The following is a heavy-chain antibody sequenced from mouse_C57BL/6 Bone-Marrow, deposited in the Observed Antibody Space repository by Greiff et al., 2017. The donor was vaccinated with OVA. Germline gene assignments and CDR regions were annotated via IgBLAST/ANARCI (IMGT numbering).Heavy chain of an antibody. CDR3: ARAGTRAMDY. V-gene: IGHV3-6*01. CDR1: GYSITSGYY. J-gene: IGHJ4*01. D-gene: IGHD3-3*01. Sequence: EVQLHQSGPGLVKPSQSLSLTCSVTGYSITSGYYWNWIRQFPGNKLEWMGYISYDGSNNYNPSLKNRISITRDTSKNKFFLKLNSVTTEDTATYYCARAGTRAMDYWGQGTSVTVSS. CDR2: ISYDGSN.